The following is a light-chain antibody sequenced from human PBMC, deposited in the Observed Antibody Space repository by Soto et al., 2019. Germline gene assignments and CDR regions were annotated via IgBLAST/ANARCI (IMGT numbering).Light chain of an antibody. V-gene: IGKV1-9*01. Sequence: DIQLTQSPSFLSASVGDRVTITCRASQGISSYLAWYQQKPGKAPKLLIYAASTLQSGVPSRFSGSGSGTEVTLPISSLQPEDFATYYCQQLNSYPRFTFGPGTKVDIK. J-gene: IGKJ3*01. CDR2: AAS. CDR1: QGISSY. CDR3: QQLNSYPRFT.